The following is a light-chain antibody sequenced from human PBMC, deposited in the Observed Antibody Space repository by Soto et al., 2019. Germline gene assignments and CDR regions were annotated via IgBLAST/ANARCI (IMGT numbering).Light chain of an antibody. CDR2: GAS. CDR3: QHFGGTTFT. Sequence: EIVLTKSQGTLSLCPGETATLSCRASQGVSSNLAWYQQKPGQSPRLLIYGASTRATGIPDRFSGSGSGTHFTLTISRMEPGDFAVYYCQHFGGTTFTCGQGKRLEIK. J-gene: IGKJ5*01. CDR1: QGVSSN. V-gene: IGKV3-20*01.